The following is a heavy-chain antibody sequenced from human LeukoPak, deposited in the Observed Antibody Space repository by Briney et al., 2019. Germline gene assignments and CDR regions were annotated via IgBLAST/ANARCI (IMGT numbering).Heavy chain of an antibody. CDR3: AKDSLRDVYNADFDY. J-gene: IGHJ4*02. D-gene: IGHD5-24*01. Sequence: PGGSLRLSCAASGFTFSGYGMHWVRQAPGKGLEWVAVISYDGSNKYYADSVKGRFTISRDNSKNTLYLQMNSLRAEDTAVYYCAKDSLRDVYNADFDYWGQGTPVTVSS. CDR1: GFTFSGYG. CDR2: ISYDGSNK. V-gene: IGHV3-30*18.